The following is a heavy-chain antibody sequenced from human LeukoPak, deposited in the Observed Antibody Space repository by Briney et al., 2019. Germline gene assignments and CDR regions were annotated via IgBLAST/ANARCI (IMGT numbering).Heavy chain of an antibody. CDR2: IRCDGSNK. CDR1: GFTFSNYG. J-gene: IGHJ4*02. D-gene: IGHD6-19*01. V-gene: IGHV3-30*02. CDR3: AKQAVAGSFYIDY. Sequence: GGSLRLSCAASGFTFSNYGMHWVRQAPGKGLEWVAFIRCDGSNKYYADSVKGRFTISRDNSKNTLYLQMNSLRAEDTAVYYCAKQAVAGSFYIDYWGQGTLVTVSS.